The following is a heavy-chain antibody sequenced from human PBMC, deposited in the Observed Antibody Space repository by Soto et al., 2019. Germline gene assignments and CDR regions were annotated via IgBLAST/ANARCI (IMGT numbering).Heavy chain of an antibody. V-gene: IGHV4-30-2*01. CDR2: IYHSGNT. Sequence: PSETLSLTCDVSGGSISSGGYSWSWIRQPPGKGLEWMGYIYHSGNTHYNPSLMSRATISVDRSKNQFSLSLSSVTAADTAFYYCARAFGGYTSGYEEYYFDSWGQGILVTVSS. D-gene: IGHD5-18*01. CDR1: GGSISSGGYS. CDR3: ARAFGGYTSGYEEYYFDS. J-gene: IGHJ4*02.